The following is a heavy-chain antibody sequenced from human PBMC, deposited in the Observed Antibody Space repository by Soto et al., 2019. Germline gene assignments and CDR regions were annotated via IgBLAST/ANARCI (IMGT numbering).Heavy chain of an antibody. CDR1: GFTFSSYA. Sequence: GGSLRFSCAASGFTFSSYAMHWVRQAPGKGLEWVAVISYDGSNKYYADSVKGRFTISRDNSKNTLYLQMNSLRAEDTAVYYCARDPSGLVVPAAPLLGGMDVWGQGTTVTVSS. D-gene: IGHD2-2*01. V-gene: IGHV3-30-3*01. J-gene: IGHJ6*02. CDR2: ISYDGSNK. CDR3: ARDPSGLVVPAAPLLGGMDV.